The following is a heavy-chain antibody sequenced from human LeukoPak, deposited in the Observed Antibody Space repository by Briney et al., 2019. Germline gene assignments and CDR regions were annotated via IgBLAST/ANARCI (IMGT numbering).Heavy chain of an antibody. D-gene: IGHD6-13*01. J-gene: IGHJ4*02. CDR1: GYTFTSDD. V-gene: IGHV1-8*01. Sequence: GASVKVSCKASGYTFTSDDVNWVREATGQGLEWMGWMNPNRGNTGYAQKFQGRVTMTTDTSTSTAYMELRSLRCDDTAVYYCARSGGYSSSCSDGRDYWGQGTLVTVS. CDR2: MNPNRGNT. CDR3: ARSGGYSSSCSDGRDY.